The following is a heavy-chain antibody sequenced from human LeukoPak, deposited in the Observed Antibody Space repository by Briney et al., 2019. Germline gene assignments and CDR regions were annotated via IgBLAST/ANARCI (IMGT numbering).Heavy chain of an antibody. CDR1: GGSIRSDY. J-gene: IGHJ2*01. V-gene: IGHV4-59*01. CDR2: IYYSGSN. D-gene: IGHD2-15*01. CDR3: ARELSFDL. Sequence: SEPLSLTCTAPGGSIRSDYWCWIRQPPGKGLEWSRYIYYSGSNNYNPSLQSRVTISVDTCKNQFSLKLSSVTGADTAVYYCARELSFDLWGRGTLVTVSS.